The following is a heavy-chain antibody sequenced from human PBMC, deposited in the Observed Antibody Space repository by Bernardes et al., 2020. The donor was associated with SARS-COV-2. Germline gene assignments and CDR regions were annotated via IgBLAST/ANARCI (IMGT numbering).Heavy chain of an antibody. Sequence: GSLRLSCEGSGFSFSRYAMGWVRQPPGRGLEWVSGVAGDGSSLSYGDSVKGRFTLSKDSSKNIVYLQMTSLTVEDMAVYYCVKDYIVGDSLWYFDLWGRGTAVTVSS. CDR2: VAGDGSSL. D-gene: IGHD3-16*02. CDR3: VKDYIVGDSLWYFDL. J-gene: IGHJ2*01. V-gene: IGHV3-23*01. CDR1: GFSFSRYA.